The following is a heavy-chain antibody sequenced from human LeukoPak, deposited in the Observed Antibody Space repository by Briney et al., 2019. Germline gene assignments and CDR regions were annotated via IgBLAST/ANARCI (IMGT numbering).Heavy chain of an antibody. V-gene: IGHV3-64D*06. CDR3: IKDRGSSGWDFDS. D-gene: IGHD6-19*01. CDR2: ISGNGVAT. J-gene: IGHJ4*02. CDR1: GFVFSDYA. Sequence: GGSLRLSCSASGFVFSDYAMHWARQAPGKGLEYLSSISGNGVATYYVDSVQGRFTVSRDNSKTTLYLQINSLRREDTAFYYCIKDRGSSGWDFDSWGQGTLLTVSS.